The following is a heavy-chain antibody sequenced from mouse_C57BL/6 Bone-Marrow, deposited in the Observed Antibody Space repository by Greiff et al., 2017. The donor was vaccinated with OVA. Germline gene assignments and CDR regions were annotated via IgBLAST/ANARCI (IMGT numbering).Heavy chain of an antibody. D-gene: IGHD2-2*01. Sequence: QVQLQQSGAELVRPGASVKLSCKASGYTFTDYYISWVKQRPGQGLEWIARIYPGSGNIYYNEKFKGKATLTAEKSSSTAYMQLSSLTSDDSAVYFCAGSERLRDSFDYWGQGTTLTVSS. CDR3: AGSERLRDSFDY. CDR2: IYPGSGNI. V-gene: IGHV1-76*01. J-gene: IGHJ2*01. CDR1: GYTFTDYY.